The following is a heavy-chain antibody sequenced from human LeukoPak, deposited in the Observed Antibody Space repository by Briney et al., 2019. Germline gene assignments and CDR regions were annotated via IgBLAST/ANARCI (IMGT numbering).Heavy chain of an antibody. V-gene: IGHV3-21*01. J-gene: IGHJ3*02. Sequence: GGSLRLSCAASGFTFRSYSMNWVRQAPGKGLEGVSSISSSSYIYYADSVKGRFTISRDNAKNSLYLQMNSLRAEDTAVYYCARDWRVGASVDAFDIWGQGTMVTVSS. D-gene: IGHD1-26*01. CDR2: ISSSSYI. CDR1: GFTFRSYS. CDR3: ARDWRVGASVDAFDI.